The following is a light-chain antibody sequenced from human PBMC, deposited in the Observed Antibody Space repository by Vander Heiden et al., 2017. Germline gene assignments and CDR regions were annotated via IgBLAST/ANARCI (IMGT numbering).Light chain of an antibody. CDR2: RAS. V-gene: IGKV1-5*03. Sequence: DIQMTQSPSTLSASIGDRVTITCRASRSINSWLAWFQQKPGKVPKLLIYRASTLERGVPSRFSGGGSGTEFILTISSLQPDDFATYYCQQYNTYLWTFGQGTKVEIK. CDR1: RSINSW. J-gene: IGKJ1*01. CDR3: QQYNTYLWT.